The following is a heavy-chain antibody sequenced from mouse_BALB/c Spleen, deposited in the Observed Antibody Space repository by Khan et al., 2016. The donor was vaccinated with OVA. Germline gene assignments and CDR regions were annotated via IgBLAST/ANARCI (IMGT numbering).Heavy chain of an antibody. CDR1: GYTFTSYV. V-gene: IGHV1S136*01. Sequence: MQLEESGPELVKPGASVKMSCKASGYTFTSYVMHWVKQKPGQGLEWIGYINPYNDGTKYNEKFKGKATLTSDKSSSTAYMELSSLTSEDSAVYYFARRDYYGSSSFAYWGQGTLVTVSA. J-gene: IGHJ3*01. CDR3: ARRDYYGSSSFAY. D-gene: IGHD1-1*01. CDR2: INPYNDGT.